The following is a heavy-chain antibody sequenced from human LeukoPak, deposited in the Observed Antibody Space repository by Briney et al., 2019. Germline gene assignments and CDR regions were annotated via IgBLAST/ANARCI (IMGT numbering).Heavy chain of an antibody. Sequence: PGGSLRLSCAASGFTFSSYAMHWVRQAPGKGLEWVAFIRSDGNYKYYADSVKGRFTISRDNSKNTLYVQMDSLRAEDTAVYYCAKQFLWFGELSHFDYWGQGTLVTVSS. D-gene: IGHD3-10*01. CDR3: AKQFLWFGELSHFDY. CDR1: GFTFSSYA. CDR2: IRSDGNYK. J-gene: IGHJ4*02. V-gene: IGHV3-30*02.